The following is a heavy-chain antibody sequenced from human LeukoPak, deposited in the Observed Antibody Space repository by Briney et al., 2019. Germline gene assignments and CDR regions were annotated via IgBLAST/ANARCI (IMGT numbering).Heavy chain of an antibody. J-gene: IGHJ5*02. CDR3: AREAGRDGYNA. D-gene: IGHD5-24*01. V-gene: IGHV1-69*05. CDR1: GGTFSSYA. Sequence: ASVKVSCKASGGTFSSYAISWVRQAPGQGLEWMGGIIPIFGTANYAQKFQGRVTMTRDTSTSTVYMELSSLRSEDTAVYYCAREAGRDGYNAWGQGTLVTVSS. CDR2: IIPIFGTA.